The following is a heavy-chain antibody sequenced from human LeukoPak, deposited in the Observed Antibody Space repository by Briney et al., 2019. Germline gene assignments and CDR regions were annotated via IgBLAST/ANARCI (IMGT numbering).Heavy chain of an antibody. D-gene: IGHD7-27*01. CDR1: GFTFSSYG. V-gene: IGHV3-23*01. Sequence: GGSLRLSCAASGFTFSSYGMSWVRQAPGKGLEWVSGISGSGGSTYYADSVKGRFTISRDNSKNTLYLQMNSLRAEDTAVYYCATTADYWGSYGWGQGTLVTVSS. J-gene: IGHJ4*02. CDR3: ATTADYWGSYG. CDR2: ISGSGGST.